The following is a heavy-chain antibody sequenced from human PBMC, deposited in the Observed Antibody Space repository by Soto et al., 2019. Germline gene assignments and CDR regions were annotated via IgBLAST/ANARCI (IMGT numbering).Heavy chain of an antibody. CDR3: VRGPYSGNYAGALDI. CDR1: GFTVSSNN. V-gene: IGHV3-53*01. CDR2: IYSGGST. J-gene: IGHJ3*02. D-gene: IGHD1-26*01. Sequence: EMQLVESGGGLIQPGGSLRLSCAASGFTVSSNNMSWVRQAPEKGLEWVSLIYSGGSTFYADSVKGRLTISRDNSKNTLSLQMNSLRVEDTAVYYCVRGPYSGNYAGALDIWGQGTRVTVSS.